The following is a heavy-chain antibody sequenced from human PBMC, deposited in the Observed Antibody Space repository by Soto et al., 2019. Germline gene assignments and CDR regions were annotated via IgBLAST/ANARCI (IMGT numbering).Heavy chain of an antibody. J-gene: IGHJ6*02. CDR3: ALGSSSAYYYYGMDV. Sequence: QVQLVQSGAEVKKPGSSVKVSCKASGGTFSSYAISWVRQAPGQGLEWMGGIIRIFGTGNYAQKFQGRVPITEEESTNTAYMELSSLRSEDTAVYYCALGSSSAYYYYGMDVWGQGTTVTVSS. D-gene: IGHD6-6*01. V-gene: IGHV1-69*01. CDR1: GGTFSSYA. CDR2: IIRIFGTG.